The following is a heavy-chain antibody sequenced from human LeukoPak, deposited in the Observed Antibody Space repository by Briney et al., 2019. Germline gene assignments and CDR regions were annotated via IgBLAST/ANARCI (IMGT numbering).Heavy chain of an antibody. D-gene: IGHD3-10*01. Sequence: SETLSLTCAVSGDSISSIAYYWGWIRQPPGRGLEWIGNIYYSGSTNYNPSLKSRVTIALDKSKNQFSLKLSSVTAADTAVYYCARTYYGSGSYGSCFDYWGQGTLVTVSS. CDR1: GDSISSIAYY. V-gene: IGHV4-39*07. CDR3: ARTYYGSGSYGSCFDY. CDR2: IYYSGST. J-gene: IGHJ4*02.